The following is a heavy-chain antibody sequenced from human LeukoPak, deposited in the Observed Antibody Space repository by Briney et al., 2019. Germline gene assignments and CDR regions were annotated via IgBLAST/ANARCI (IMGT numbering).Heavy chain of an antibody. CDR3: HGAGSSAFDI. Sequence: SQTLSLTCTVSGGSISSGGYYWSWIRQHPGKGQEWIGYIYYSGSTYYNPSLKSRVTISVDTSKNQFSLKLSSVTAADTAVYYCHGAGSSAFDIWGQGTMVTVSS. J-gene: IGHJ3*02. CDR1: GGSISSGGYY. CDR2: IYYSGST. V-gene: IGHV4-31*03. D-gene: IGHD3-10*01.